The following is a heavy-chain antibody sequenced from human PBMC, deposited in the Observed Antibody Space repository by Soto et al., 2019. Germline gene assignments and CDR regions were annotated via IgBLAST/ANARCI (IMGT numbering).Heavy chain of an antibody. CDR3: AREKSDYVWGSNLDY. CDR1: GYSISSGDY. V-gene: IGHV4-38-2*02. Sequence: SETLSLTCAVSGYSISSGDYWGWIRQPPGKGLEWIGSIYHSVSTYYNPSLKSRVTISVDTSKNQFSLKLSSVTAADTDVYYCAREKSDYVWGSNLDYWGQGTLVTV. CDR2: IYHSVST. D-gene: IGHD3-16*02. J-gene: IGHJ4*02.